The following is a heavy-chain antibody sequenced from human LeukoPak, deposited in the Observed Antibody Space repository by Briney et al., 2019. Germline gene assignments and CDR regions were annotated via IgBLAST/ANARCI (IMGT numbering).Heavy chain of an antibody. CDR3: AKDMSDYTSFPDV. V-gene: IGHV3-23*01. CDR1: GFIFTTYA. D-gene: IGHD4-11*01. Sequence: PGGSLRLSCAASGFIFTTYAMIWVRQAPGKGLEWVSTISGGGGSTFYADSVKGRFTIFRVNSKNTLYLQMNSLRAEDTAIYYCAKDMSDYTSFPDVWGQGTTVTVSS. CDR2: ISGGGGST. J-gene: IGHJ6*02.